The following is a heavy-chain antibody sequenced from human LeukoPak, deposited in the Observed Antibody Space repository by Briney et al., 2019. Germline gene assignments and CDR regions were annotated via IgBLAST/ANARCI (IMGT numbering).Heavy chain of an antibody. V-gene: IGHV4-59*01. CDR1: GGSITGYH. J-gene: IGHJ4*02. D-gene: IGHD2/OR15-2a*01. CDR3: ARMIYRAKPDY. CDR2: ISDGGST. Sequence: RSESLSLTCTVSGGSITGYHWSWTLQPQGKGLEWIGYISDGGSTNYNPSLKSRVTMSLDTSKNQFSLKVTSVAAADTAVYFCARMIYRAKPDYWGQGTLVTVSS.